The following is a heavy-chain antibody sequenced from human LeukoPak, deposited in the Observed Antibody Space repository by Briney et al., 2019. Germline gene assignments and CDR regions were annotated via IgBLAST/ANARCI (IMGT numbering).Heavy chain of an antibody. J-gene: IGHJ5*02. D-gene: IGHD4-17*01. Sequence: PGGSLRLSCAASGFTFDDYGMSWVRQAPGKGLEWVSAISGSGGSTYYADSVKGRFTISRDNSKNTLYLQMNSLRAEDTAVYYCAKDPTRYGDYDWFDPWGQGTLVTVSS. V-gene: IGHV3-23*01. CDR2: ISGSGGST. CDR1: GFTFDDYG. CDR3: AKDPTRYGDYDWFDP.